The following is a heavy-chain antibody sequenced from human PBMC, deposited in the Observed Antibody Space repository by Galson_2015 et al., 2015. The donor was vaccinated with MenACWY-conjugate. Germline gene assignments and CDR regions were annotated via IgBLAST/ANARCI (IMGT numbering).Heavy chain of an antibody. V-gene: IGHV3-7*03. CDR2: IKQDGRTK. CDR3: TRDPGIQLWYFDY. D-gene: IGHD5-18*01. CDR1: GFPFSSYC. J-gene: IGHJ4*02. Sequence: SLRLSCAASGFPFSSYCMNWVRQAPGKGLEWVANIKQDGRTKNYAGSVKGRFTISRDNAKNSVYLQMNSLSADDTAVYYCTRDPGIQLWYFDYWGQGTLVTVSS.